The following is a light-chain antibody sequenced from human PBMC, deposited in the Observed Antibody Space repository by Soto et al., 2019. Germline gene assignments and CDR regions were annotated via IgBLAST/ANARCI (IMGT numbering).Light chain of an antibody. J-gene: IGKJ2*01. Sequence: DMVLTQSPGTLSLSPGERATLSCRASQSVSSSYLAWYQQKPGQAPRLLIYGASSRATGIPDRFSGSGSGTDFTLTISRLEPEDFAMYYCQQYGSSPGTFGQGTELEIK. CDR1: QSVSSSY. CDR2: GAS. V-gene: IGKV3-20*01. CDR3: QQYGSSPGT.